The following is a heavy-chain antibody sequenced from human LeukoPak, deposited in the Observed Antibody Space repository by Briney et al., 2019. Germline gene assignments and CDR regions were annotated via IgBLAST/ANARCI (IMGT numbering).Heavy chain of an antibody. Sequence: GGSLRLSCAASGFTFSSYAMHWVRQVPGKGLEWVTIISYDGSNKYYADSVKGRFTISRDNSKNTLNLQMNSLRAEDTAVYYCAREGEALDYWGQGTLVTVSS. J-gene: IGHJ4*02. CDR2: ISYDGSNK. CDR3: AREGEALDY. V-gene: IGHV3-30-3*01. D-gene: IGHD3-16*01. CDR1: GFTFSSYA.